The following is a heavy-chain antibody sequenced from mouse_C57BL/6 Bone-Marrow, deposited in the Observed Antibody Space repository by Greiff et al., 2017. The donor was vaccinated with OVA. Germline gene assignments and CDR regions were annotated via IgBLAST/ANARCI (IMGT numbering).Heavy chain of an antibody. CDR1: GFTFSSYA. V-gene: IGHV5-4*01. Sequence: DVHLVESGGGLVKPGGSLKLSCAASGFTFSSYAMSWVRQTPEKRLEWVATISDGGSYTYYPDNVKGRFTISRDNAKNNLYLQMSHLKSEDTAMYYCARGGLRAWFAYWGQGTLVTVSA. CDR3: ARGGLRAWFAY. CDR2: ISDGGSYT. J-gene: IGHJ3*01. D-gene: IGHD2-4*01.